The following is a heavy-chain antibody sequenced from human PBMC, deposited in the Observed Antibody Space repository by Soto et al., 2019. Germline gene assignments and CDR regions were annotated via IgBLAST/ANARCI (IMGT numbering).Heavy chain of an antibody. CDR1: GFTFSSYG. Sequence: GSLRLSCAASGFTFSSYGMHWVRQAPGKGLEWVAVIWYDGSNKYYADSVRGRFTISRDNSKNTLYLQMSSLRAEDTAVYYCAREIEAPTYYYDSSGYSHFDHWGQGT. CDR3: AREIEAPTYYYDSSGYSHFDH. D-gene: IGHD3-22*01. CDR2: IWYDGSNK. V-gene: IGHV3-33*01. J-gene: IGHJ4*02.